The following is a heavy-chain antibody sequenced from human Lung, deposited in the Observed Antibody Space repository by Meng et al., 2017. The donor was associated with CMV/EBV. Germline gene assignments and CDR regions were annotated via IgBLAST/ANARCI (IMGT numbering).Heavy chain of an antibody. J-gene: IGHJ6*02. Sequence: SFIMNWVRRGPGKWMGFVSSISSSSGYIYYADSVESRFNISRDSAKTSMSLHMNSLNAEDTAVYYCARGGSSWYGETNYYYYGMDVWGQGTPVTVSS. V-gene: IGHV3-21*01. CDR1: SFI. CDR3: ARGGSSWYGETNYYYYGMDV. CDR2: ISSSSGYI. D-gene: IGHD6-13*01.